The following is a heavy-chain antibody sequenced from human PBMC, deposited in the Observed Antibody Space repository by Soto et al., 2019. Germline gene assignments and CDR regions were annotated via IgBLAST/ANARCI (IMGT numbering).Heavy chain of an antibody. Sequence: SETLSPACTVSGGSISSYYWSWIRQPPGKGLEWIGYIYYSGSTNYNPSLKSRFTISVDTSKNQFSLKLSSVTAADTAVYYCARDYDSSGYFDYWGQGTLVTVSS. J-gene: IGHJ4*02. V-gene: IGHV4-59*01. CDR3: ARDYDSSGYFDY. CDR1: GGSISSYY. D-gene: IGHD3-22*01. CDR2: IYYSGST.